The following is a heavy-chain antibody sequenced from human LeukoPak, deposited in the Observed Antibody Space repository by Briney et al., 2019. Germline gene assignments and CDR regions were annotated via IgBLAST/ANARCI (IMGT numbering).Heavy chain of an antibody. CDR3: AINYDSSGYYYSSNYYFDL. CDR2: MNPNSGNT. CDR1: GYTFTSYD. J-gene: IGHJ4*02. Sequence: ASVKVSCKASGYTFTSYDINWVRQATGQGLEWMGWMNPNSGNTGYAQKFQGRVTITRNTSISTAYMELSSLRSEDTAVYYCAINYDSSGYYYSSNYYFDLWGQGTLVTVSS. V-gene: IGHV1-8*03. D-gene: IGHD3-22*01.